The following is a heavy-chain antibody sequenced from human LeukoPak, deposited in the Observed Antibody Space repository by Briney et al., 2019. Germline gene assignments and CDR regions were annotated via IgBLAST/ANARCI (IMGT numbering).Heavy chain of an antibody. D-gene: IGHD4-17*01. CDR3: AKFGGTVTNHDAFDI. J-gene: IGHJ3*02. CDR2: IYGGGNT. Sequence: PGGSLRLSCAASGFTVGSSYMNWVRQAPGKGLEWVSLIYGGGNTYYADSVKGRFTISRDNSKNTLYLQMNSLRAEDTAVYYCAKFGGTVTNHDAFDIWGQGTMVTVSS. CDR1: GFTVGSSY. V-gene: IGHV3-53*05.